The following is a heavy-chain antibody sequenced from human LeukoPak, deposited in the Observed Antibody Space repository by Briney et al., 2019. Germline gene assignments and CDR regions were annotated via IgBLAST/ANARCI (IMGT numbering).Heavy chain of an antibody. V-gene: IGHV4-34*01. CDR3: ARLGAILYYGSGSQ. D-gene: IGHD3-10*01. J-gene: IGHJ4*02. Sequence: SETLSLTCAVYGGPFSGYYWSWIRQPPGKGLEWIGEINHSGSTNYNPSLKSRVTISADTSKNQFSLKLSSVTAADTAVYYCARLGAILYYGSGSQWGQGTLVTVSS. CDR2: INHSGST. CDR1: GGPFSGYY.